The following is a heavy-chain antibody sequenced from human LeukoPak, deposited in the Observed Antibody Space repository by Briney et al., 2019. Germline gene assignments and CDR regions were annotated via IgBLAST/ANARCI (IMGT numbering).Heavy chain of an antibody. CDR1: GLTFSAYG. D-gene: IGHD3-22*01. CDR3: AKAGGGYSDYYYMDV. CDR2: ISYDGITK. J-gene: IGHJ6*03. V-gene: IGHV3-30*18. Sequence: GGSLRLSCAASGLTFSAYGMHWVRLAPGKGLEWLAVISYDGITKYYVGSVKGRFTISRDNSKNTLYLQMNSLRAEDTAVYYCAKAGGGYSDYYYMDVWGKGTTVTVSS.